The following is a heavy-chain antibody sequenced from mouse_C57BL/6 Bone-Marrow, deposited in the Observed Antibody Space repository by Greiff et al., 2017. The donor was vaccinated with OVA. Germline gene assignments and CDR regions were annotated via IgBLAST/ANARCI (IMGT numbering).Heavy chain of an antibody. D-gene: IGHD2-14*01. CDR3: ARKGYGRCYAMEY. Sequence: VQLQQPGTELVKPGASVKLSCKASGYTFTSYWMHWVKQRPGQGLEWIGNINPSNGGTNYNEKFKSKATLTVDKSSSTAYMQLSSLTSEDSAVYYGARKGYGRCYAMEYWGQGTWVTVSS. V-gene: IGHV1-53*01. CDR2: INPSNGGT. J-gene: IGHJ4*01. CDR1: GYTFTSYW.